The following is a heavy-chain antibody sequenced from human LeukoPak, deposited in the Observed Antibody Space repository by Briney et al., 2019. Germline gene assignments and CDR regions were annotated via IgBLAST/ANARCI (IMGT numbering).Heavy chain of an antibody. Sequence: GGSVRLSCAASGSTFSSHAMHWVRQAPGKGPEWVAFISHDGSNKFYADSVKGRFAISRDDSKNTLYLQMNSLRTDDTAVYYCAQWAGVRGFITPFDYWGQGTLVTVSS. CDR1: GSTFSSHA. CDR3: AQWAGVRGFITPFDY. V-gene: IGHV3-30*18. J-gene: IGHJ4*02. D-gene: IGHD3-10*01. CDR2: ISHDGSNK.